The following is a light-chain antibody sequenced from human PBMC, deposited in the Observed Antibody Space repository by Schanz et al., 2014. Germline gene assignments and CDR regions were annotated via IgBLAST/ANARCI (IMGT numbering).Light chain of an antibody. V-gene: IGLV2-14*01. J-gene: IGLJ3*02. CDR2: EVN. CDR3: SSFTTTDTWG. CDR1: SSDVGGYNY. Sequence: QSALTQPASVSGSPGQSITISCTGTSSDVGGYNYVSWYQQHTGKAPKLMIYEVNKRPSGVPDRFSGSKAGHTASLTISGLRAEDEADYYCSSFTTTDTWGFGGGAKLPV.